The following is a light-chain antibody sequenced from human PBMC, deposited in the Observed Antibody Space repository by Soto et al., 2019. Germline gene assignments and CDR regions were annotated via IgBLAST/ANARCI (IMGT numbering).Light chain of an antibody. CDR2: EAT. CDR1: SRDLGSSNL. CDR3: CLYQGSMI. Sequence: QSALTQPASVSGSPGQSITISCSGASRDLGSSNLVSWYQQHPGQAPKLVIYEATSRPSGVSSRFFGSKSGNTASLTISGLQTDDEADYYCCLYQGSMIFGGGTKVTVL. V-gene: IGLV2-23*01. J-gene: IGLJ2*01.